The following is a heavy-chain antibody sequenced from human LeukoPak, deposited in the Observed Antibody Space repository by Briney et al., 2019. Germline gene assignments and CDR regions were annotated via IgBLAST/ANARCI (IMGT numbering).Heavy chain of an antibody. D-gene: IGHD6-19*01. CDR2: VYYTGNT. CDR3: ARHQWHYYYYMGV. J-gene: IGHJ6*03. V-gene: IGHV4-39*01. CDR1: GDSITRRGYF. Sequence: SETLSLICTVSGDSITRRGYFWGWIRQRPGEGLEWIGSVYYTGNTYYNPSLKSRVTISVATSDNQVSLTIASVTAADTAVYYCARHQWHYYYYMGVWGKGSTVTVSS.